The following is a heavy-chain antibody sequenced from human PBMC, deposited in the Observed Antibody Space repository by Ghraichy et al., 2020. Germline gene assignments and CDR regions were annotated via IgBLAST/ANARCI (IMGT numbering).Heavy chain of an antibody. CDR2: IYTSESA. CDR1: GDSVSSVNWY. CDR3: ARLVAGRVAY. V-gene: IGHV4-61*01. J-gene: IGHJ4*02. D-gene: IGHD2-8*02. Sequence: SETLSLICTVSGDSVSSVNWYWSWIRQPPGKGLEWIGHIYTSESAKYSSSLKSRVTISGDTSKNQFSLKLSSVTAADTAVYYCARLVAGRVAYWGQGILVTVFS.